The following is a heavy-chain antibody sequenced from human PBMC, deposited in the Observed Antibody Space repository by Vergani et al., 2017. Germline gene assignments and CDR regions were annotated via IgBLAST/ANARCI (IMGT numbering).Heavy chain of an antibody. J-gene: IGHJ4*02. D-gene: IGHD6-19*01. Sequence: EVQLLESGGGLVQPGGSLRLSCAASGFTFSSYAMSWVRQAPGKGLEWVSAISGSGGSTYYADSVKGRFTISRDNSKNTLYLQMNSLRAEDTAVYYCAKAWGTRIALAGTWRHFDYWGQGTLVTVSS. CDR1: GFTFSSYA. V-gene: IGHV3-23*01. CDR3: AKAWGTRIALAGTWRHFDY. CDR2: ISGSGGST.